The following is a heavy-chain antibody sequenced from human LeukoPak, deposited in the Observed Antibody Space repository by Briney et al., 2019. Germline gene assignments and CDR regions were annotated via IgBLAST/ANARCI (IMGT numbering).Heavy chain of an antibody. CDR3: TTLAVAG. V-gene: IGHV3-15*01. D-gene: IGHD6-19*01. CDR1: GFTSNNAW. CDR2: IKSKTDGGTA. Sequence: GGSLRLSCAASGFTSNNAWMSWVRQAPGKGLEWVGRIKSKTDGGTADHAAPVKGRFTISRDDSENTLYLQMNSLKTEDTAMYYCTTLAVAGGGQGTLVTVSS. J-gene: IGHJ4*02.